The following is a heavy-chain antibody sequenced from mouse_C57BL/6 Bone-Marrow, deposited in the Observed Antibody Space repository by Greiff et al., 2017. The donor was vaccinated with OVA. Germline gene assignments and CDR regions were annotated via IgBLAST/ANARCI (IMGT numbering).Heavy chain of an antibody. CDR2: ISYDGSN. CDR1: GYSITSGYY. V-gene: IGHV3-6*01. D-gene: IGHD2-2*01. CDR3: ASVDYGYDGYFDV. J-gene: IGHJ1*03. Sequence: ESGPGLVKPSQSLSLTCSVTGYSITSGYYWNWIRQFPGNKLEWMGYISYDGSNNYNPSLKNRISITRDTSKNQFFLKLNSVTTEDTATYYCASVDYGYDGYFDVWGTGTTVTVSS.